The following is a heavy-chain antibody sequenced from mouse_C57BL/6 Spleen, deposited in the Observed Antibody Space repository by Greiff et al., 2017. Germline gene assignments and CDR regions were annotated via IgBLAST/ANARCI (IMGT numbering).Heavy chain of an antibody. J-gene: IGHJ2*01. Sequence: QVHVKQSVAELMKPGASVKLSCKATGYTFTGYWIEWVKQRPGHGLEWIGEILPGSGSTNYNEKFKGKATFTADTSSNTAYMQLSSLTTEDSAIYCCARGGSSSGSRDWGQGTTLTVSS. CDR1: GYTFTGYW. CDR3: ARGGSSSGSRD. V-gene: IGHV1-9*01. CDR2: ILPGSGST. D-gene: IGHD1-1*01.